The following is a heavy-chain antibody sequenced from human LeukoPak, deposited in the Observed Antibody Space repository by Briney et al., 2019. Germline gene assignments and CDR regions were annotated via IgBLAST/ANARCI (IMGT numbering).Heavy chain of an antibody. D-gene: IGHD5-12*01. CDR2: ISYDGSNK. J-gene: IGHJ4*02. CDR3: ARDLRATTPYYFDY. CDR1: GFTFSSYA. V-gene: IGHV3-30-3*01. Sequence: GGSLRLSCAASGFTFSSYAMHWVRQAPGKGLEWVAVISYDGSNKYHADSVKGRFTISRDNSKNTLYLQMNSPRAEDTAVYYCARDLRATTPYYFDYWGQGTLVTVSS.